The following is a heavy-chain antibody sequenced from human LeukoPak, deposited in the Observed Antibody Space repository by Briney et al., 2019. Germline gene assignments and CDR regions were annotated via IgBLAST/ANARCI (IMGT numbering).Heavy chain of an antibody. CDR1: GITFSGYG. V-gene: IGHV3-30*18. CDR2: ISSDGSHK. CDR3: AKDYGLLWFGEPPNGMDV. J-gene: IGHJ6*02. Sequence: GGSLRLSCAASGITFSGYGMHWVRQAPGKGLEWVAVISSDGSHKYYAASVKGRFTISRDNSKNALYLQMNSMRAEDTAFYYCAKDYGLLWFGEPPNGMDVWGQGTTVTVSS. D-gene: IGHD3-10*01.